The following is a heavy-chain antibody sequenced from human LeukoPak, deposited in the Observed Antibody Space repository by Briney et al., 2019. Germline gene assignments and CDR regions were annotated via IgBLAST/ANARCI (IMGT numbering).Heavy chain of an antibody. CDR2: IYYSGST. V-gene: IGHV4-59*08. J-gene: IGHJ4*02. CDR3: ARRYDFWSGYYPSYYYFDY. Sequence: TSETLSLTCTVSGGSISSYYWSWIRQPPGKGLEWIGYIYYSGSTNYNPSLKSRVTISVDTSKNQFSLKLSSVTAADTAVYYCARRYDFWSGYYPSYYYFDYWGQGTLVTVPS. D-gene: IGHD3-3*01. CDR1: GGSISSYY.